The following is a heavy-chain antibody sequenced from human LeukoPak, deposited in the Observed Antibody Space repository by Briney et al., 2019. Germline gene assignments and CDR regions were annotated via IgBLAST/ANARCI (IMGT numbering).Heavy chain of an antibody. V-gene: IGHV3-48*03. CDR1: GFTFSSYE. J-gene: IGHJ6*04. CDR2: ISSSGSTI. CDR3: AELGITMIGGV. Sequence: GGSLTLSCAASGFTFSSYEMNWVRQAPGKGLEWVSYISSSGSTIYYADSVKGRFTISRDNAKNSLYVQMNSLRGEDTAVYYCAELGITMIGGVWGKGTTVTISS. D-gene: IGHD3-10*02.